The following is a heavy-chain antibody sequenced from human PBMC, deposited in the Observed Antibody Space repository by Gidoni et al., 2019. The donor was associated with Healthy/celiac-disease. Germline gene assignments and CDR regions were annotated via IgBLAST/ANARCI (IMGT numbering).Heavy chain of an antibody. Sequence: EVQLVESGGGLVKPGGSLRLSCAASGFTFSSYSMNWVRQAPGKGLEWVSSISSSSSYIYYADSVKGRFTISRDNAKNSLYLQMNSLRAEDTAVYYCARLDSSFYYYYYGMDVWGQGTTVTVSS. CDR1: GFTFSSYS. CDR2: ISSSSSYI. J-gene: IGHJ6*02. D-gene: IGHD6-6*01. V-gene: IGHV3-21*01. CDR3: ARLDSSFYYYYYGMDV.